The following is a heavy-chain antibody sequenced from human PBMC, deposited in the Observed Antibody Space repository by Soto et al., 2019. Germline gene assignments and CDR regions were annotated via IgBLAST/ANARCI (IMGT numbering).Heavy chain of an antibody. CDR2: IYQSGRA. V-gene: IGHV4-30-2*06. D-gene: IGHD3-10*01. J-gene: IGHJ5*02. CDR3: ARFSRVEYYGSVNWCYP. CDR1: HESSALAGNS. Sequence: PPQTLSIACAVPHESSALAGNSYTSFILRWHRQSPEKRLEWVGHIYQSGRATYSPSLKSRVTISLDMSHSHVSLKIISVTAADTGVYYCARFSRVEYYGSVNWCYPWGQGTL.